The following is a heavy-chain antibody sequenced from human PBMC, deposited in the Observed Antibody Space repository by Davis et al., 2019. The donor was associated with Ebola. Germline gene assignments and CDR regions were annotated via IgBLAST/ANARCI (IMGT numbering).Heavy chain of an antibody. CDR3: ARGTTVTTDPHYYYMDV. J-gene: IGHJ6*03. CDR1: GYTFSDHG. CDR2: ITAHNGKT. Sequence: ASVKVSCKASGYTFSDHGISWVRQAPGQGLEWMGWITAHNGKTNYAQKVQGRVTMTTDTSTSTAYLDLRSLKSDDTAVYYCARGTTVTTDPHYYYMDVWGKGTTVTVSS. D-gene: IGHD4-11*01. V-gene: IGHV1-18*01.